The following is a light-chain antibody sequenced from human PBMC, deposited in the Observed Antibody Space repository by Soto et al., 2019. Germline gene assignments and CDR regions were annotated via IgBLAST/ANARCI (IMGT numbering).Light chain of an antibody. CDR1: QSISSW. J-gene: IGKJ5*01. Sequence: DIQMTQSPSTLSASVGDRVTITCRASQSISSWLAWYQQKPGKAPKLLIYDASSLESGVPSRFSGSGSGTEFTLTISSLQPDDFATYYCQQSYSTPRITFGQGTRREIK. V-gene: IGKV1-5*01. CDR2: DAS. CDR3: QQSYSTPRIT.